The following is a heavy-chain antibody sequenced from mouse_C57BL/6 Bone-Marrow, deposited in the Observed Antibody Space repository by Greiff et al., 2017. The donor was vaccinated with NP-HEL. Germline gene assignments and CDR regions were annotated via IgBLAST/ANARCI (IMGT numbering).Heavy chain of an antibody. CDR3: ARWYPYAMDY. D-gene: IGHD1-1*02. V-gene: IGHV1-19*01. Sequence: EVQLQQSGPVLVKPGASVKMSCKASGYTFTDYYMNWVKQSHGKSLEWIGVINPYNGGTSYNQKFKGKATLTVDKSSSTAYMELNSLTSEDSAVYYCARWYPYAMDYWGQGTSFTVSS. J-gene: IGHJ4*01. CDR1: GYTFTDYY. CDR2: INPYNGGT.